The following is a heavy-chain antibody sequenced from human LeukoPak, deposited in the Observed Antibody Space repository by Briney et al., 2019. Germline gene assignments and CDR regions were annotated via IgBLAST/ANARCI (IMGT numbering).Heavy chain of an antibody. V-gene: IGHV3-48*03. Sequence: EGSLRLFCAASGFTFSSYEMSWVRQAPGKGLEWVSYISSGSNTIYYADSVKGRFTISRDNAKNSLYLQMNSLRAEDTAVYYCARVNNDGVGWAYYFDYWGQGTLVTVSS. CDR3: ARVNNDGVGWAYYFDY. CDR1: GFTFSSYE. J-gene: IGHJ4*02. D-gene: IGHD1/OR15-1a*01. CDR2: ISSGSNTI.